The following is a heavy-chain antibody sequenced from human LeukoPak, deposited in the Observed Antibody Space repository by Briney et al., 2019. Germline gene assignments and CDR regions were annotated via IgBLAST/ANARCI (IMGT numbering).Heavy chain of an antibody. CDR3: AKTTGAYYDSSAFDY. V-gene: IGHV3-23*01. Sequence: GGSLRLSCPASGFTFSTYAMSWVRQAPGKGLEWVSAISGSGGSTYYADSVKGRFAISRDNSKNTLYLQMNSLRAEDTAVYYCAKTTGAYYDSSAFDYWGQGTLVTVSS. D-gene: IGHD3-22*01. CDR1: GFTFSTYA. CDR2: ISGSGGST. J-gene: IGHJ4*02.